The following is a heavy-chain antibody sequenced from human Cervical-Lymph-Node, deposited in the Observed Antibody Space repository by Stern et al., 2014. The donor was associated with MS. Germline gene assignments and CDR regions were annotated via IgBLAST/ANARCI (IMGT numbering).Heavy chain of an antibody. CDR3: ARLGSGYNGSYYNYGMDV. CDR1: GFIFSRYG. D-gene: IGHD3-22*01. V-gene: IGHV3-33*01. J-gene: IGHJ6*02. CDR2: IWYDGTNE. Sequence: MQLVESGGGVVQPGKSLRLSCAASGFIFSRYGMHWVRQAPGKRPEWVATIWYDGTNENYGDPVKGRFTISRDNSKNTLYLQMNSLRVEDTAVYYCARLGSGYNGSYYNYGMDVWGQGTTVTVSS.